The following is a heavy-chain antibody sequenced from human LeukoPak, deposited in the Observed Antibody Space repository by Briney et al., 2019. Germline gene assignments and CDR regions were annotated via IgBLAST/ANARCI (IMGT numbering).Heavy chain of an antibody. V-gene: IGHV1-2*02. J-gene: IGHJ6*02. CDR2: INPNSGGT. CDR1: GYTFTGYY. CDR3: ARVLPPYYYYGMDV. Sequence: GASVKVSCKASGYTFTGYYMHWVRQAPGQGLEWMGWINPNSGGTNYAQKFQGRVTMTRDTSISTAYMELSRLRSDDTAVYYCARVLPPYYYYGMDVWGQGTTVTVSS.